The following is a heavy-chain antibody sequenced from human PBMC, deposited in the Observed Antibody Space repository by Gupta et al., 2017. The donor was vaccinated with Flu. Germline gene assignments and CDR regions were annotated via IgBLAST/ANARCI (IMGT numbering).Heavy chain of an antibody. Sequence: QVQLVQSGIEVKKPGDSVKVSCKASGYTFTSYGISWLRQAPGQGLEWMGWISAYNGNTNYAQKRQGRVTMTTDTSTSTAYLELRSLTSDDTAVYYCARDRGDSNPSDYWGQGTLVTVSS. J-gene: IGHJ4*02. V-gene: IGHV1-18*01. D-gene: IGHD6-13*01. CDR2: ISAYNGNT. CDR1: GYTFTSYG. CDR3: ARDRGDSNPSDY.